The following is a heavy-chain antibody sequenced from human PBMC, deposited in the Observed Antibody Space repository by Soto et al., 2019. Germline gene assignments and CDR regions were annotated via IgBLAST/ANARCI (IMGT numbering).Heavy chain of an antibody. CDR1: GFTFTSYT. CDR2: IQEDGIQK. V-gene: IGHV3-7*01. Sequence: EVQLVESGGGLVQPGGSLRLSCEASGFTFTSYTMIWVRQSPGEGLEWLANIQEDGIQKNYVDSVKGRFTISRDNAKKSLYLQMNSLRVDDTAVYYCAREVWGPVDWGQGTLVTVSS. D-gene: IGHD7-27*01. CDR3: AREVWGPVD. J-gene: IGHJ4*02.